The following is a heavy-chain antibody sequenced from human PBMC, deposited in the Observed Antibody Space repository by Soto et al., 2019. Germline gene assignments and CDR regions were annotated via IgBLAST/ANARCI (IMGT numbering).Heavy chain of an antibody. V-gene: IGHV1-2*02. J-gene: IGHJ4*02. CDR3: AALGYCSSTSCHYVPN. CDR2: INPNSGGT. CDR1: GYTFTGYY. Sequence: ASVKVSCKASGYTFTGYYMHWVRQAPGQGFEWMGWINPNSGGTNYAQKFRGRVTMTRDTSISTAYMELSRLRSDDTAVYYCAALGYCSSTSCHYVPNSGQGTLVTVSS. D-gene: IGHD2-2*01.